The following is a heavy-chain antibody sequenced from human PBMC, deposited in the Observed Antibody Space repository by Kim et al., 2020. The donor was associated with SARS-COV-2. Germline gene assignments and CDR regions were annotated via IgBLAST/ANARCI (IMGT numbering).Heavy chain of an antibody. V-gene: IGHV3-15*01. J-gene: IGHJ4*02. D-gene: IGHD4-17*01. CDR2: IKSKTDDETT. CDR1: GFTFSNAW. Sequence: GGSLRLSCEASGFTFSNAWMSWVRQAPGKGLEWVGRIKSKTDDETTDYAAPVKGRFTISRDDSKNTMYLQMNSLKTEDTAVYYCTLPNGADHYFDHWGQGTLVSVSS. CDR3: TLPNGADHYFDH.